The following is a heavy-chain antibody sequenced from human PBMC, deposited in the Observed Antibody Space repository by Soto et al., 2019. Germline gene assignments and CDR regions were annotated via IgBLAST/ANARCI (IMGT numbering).Heavy chain of an antibody. Sequence: GGSLRLSCAASGFTFSDYYMSWIRQAPGKGLEWVSYISSSSSYTNYADSVKGRFTISRDNAKNSLYLQMNSLRAEDTAVYYCAGGLRGRADRDYYYGMDVWGQGTTVTVYS. CDR1: GFTFSDYY. V-gene: IGHV3-11*06. J-gene: IGHJ6*01. CDR3: AGGLRGRADRDYYYGMDV. D-gene: IGHD2-15*01. CDR2: ISSSSSYT.